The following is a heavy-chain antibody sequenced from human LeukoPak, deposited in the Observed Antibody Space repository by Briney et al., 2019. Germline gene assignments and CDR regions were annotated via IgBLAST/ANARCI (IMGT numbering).Heavy chain of an antibody. CDR3: ARPRSYEAFDI. CDR2: INSDGRNT. Sequence: GGSLRLSCAASGFTFSSYWMHWVRQAPGKGLVSVSRINSDGRNTNYADSVKGRFTISRDNAKNTLFLQMNSLRAEDTAVYYCARPRSYEAFDIWGQGTMVTVSS. V-gene: IGHV3-74*01. CDR1: GFTFSSYW. J-gene: IGHJ3*02. D-gene: IGHD6-6*01.